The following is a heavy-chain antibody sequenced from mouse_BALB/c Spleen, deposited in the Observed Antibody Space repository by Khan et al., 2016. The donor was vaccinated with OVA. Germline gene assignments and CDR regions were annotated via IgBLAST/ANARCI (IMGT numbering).Heavy chain of an antibody. CDR1: GFAFSNYG. V-gene: IGHV5-6*01. J-gene: IGHJ3*01. Sequence: EVELVESGGDLVKPGGSLKLSCAASGFAFSNYGMSWVRQTPDKRLEWVATITNGGSYTYYPDSVKGRFTISSDNAKNTLYLQMSSLKSEDTAMYYCARRGHDEARFAYWGQGTLVLVSA. CDR3: ARRGHDEARFAY. D-gene: IGHD2-2*01. CDR2: ITNGGSYT.